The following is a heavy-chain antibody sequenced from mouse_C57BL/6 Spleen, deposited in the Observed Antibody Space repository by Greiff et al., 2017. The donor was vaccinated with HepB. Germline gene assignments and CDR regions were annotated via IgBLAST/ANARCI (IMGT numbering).Heavy chain of an antibody. V-gene: IGHV1-42*01. D-gene: IGHD1-1*01. Sequence: EVKLQESGPELVKPGASVKISCKASGYSFTGYYMNWVKQSPEKSLEWIGEINPSTGGTTYNQKFKAKATLTVDKSSSTAYMQLKSLTSEDSAVYDCARPYYGSSYEKYFDVWGTGTTVTVSS. J-gene: IGHJ1*03. CDR2: INPSTGGT. CDR1: GYSFTGYY. CDR3: ARPYYGSSYEKYFDV.